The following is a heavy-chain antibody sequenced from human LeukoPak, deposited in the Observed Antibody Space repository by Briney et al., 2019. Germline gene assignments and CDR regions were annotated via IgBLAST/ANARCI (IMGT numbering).Heavy chain of an antibody. CDR3: AREMTTNNWFDP. Sequence: SETLSLTCTVSGVSISSYYWSWIRQPPGKGLEWIGYIYYSGSTNYNPSLKGRVTISVDTSKNQFSLKLSSVTAADTAVYYCAREMTTNNWFDPRGQGTLVTVSS. CDR1: GVSISSYY. D-gene: IGHD4-11*01. CDR2: IYYSGST. J-gene: IGHJ5*02. V-gene: IGHV4-59*01.